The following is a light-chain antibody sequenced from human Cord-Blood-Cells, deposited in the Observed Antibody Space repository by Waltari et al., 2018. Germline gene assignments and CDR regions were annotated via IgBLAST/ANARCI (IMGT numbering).Light chain of an antibody. V-gene: IGLV1-47*01. CDR3: AAWDDSLSGWV. J-gene: IGLJ3*02. CDR2: RNN. Sequence: QSVLTQPPSASGTPGQRVTISCSGSSSNIGSNYVYWYQQLPGPAPKLLIYRNNQGPSGVPDRFPGSKSGPSASLAISGLRSEDEADYYCAAWDDSLSGWVFGGGTKLTVL. CDR1: SSNIGSNY.